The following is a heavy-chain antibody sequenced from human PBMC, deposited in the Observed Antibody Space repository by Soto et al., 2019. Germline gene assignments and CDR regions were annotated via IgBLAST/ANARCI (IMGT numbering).Heavy chain of an antibody. CDR3: AREGRIAAAGTTWFDP. Sequence: QVQLVQSGAEVKKPESSVKVSCKASGGTFGSFAINWVRQAPGQGLEWMGRIIPIFGTAKYAQKFLGRLTISADEATSMAYMELSGLRSDATAFDFCAREGRIAAAGTTWFDPWGQGTLVIVSS. CDR1: GGTFGSFA. CDR2: IIPIFGTA. V-gene: IGHV1-69*01. D-gene: IGHD6-25*01. J-gene: IGHJ5*02.